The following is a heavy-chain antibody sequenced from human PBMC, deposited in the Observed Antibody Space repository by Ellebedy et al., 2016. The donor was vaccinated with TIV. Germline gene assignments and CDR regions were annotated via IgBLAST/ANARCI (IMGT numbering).Heavy chain of an antibody. CDR1: GFTFSSYS. CDR3: ARESMAAY. V-gene: IGHV3-48*01. J-gene: IGHJ4*02. D-gene: IGHD6-13*01. CDR2: ITSSGSSM. Sequence: GESLKISCAASGFTFSSYSMNWVRQAPGKGLEWVSYITSSGSSMYYADSVKGRFTISRDNAKNSLCLQMNSLRAEDTALYYCARESMAAYWGQGTLVTVSS.